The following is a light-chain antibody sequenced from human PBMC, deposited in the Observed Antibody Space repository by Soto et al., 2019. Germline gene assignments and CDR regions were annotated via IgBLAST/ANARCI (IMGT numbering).Light chain of an antibody. J-gene: IGKJ5*01. V-gene: IGKV1-5*03. CDR2: KAS. CDR3: QQAASFPIT. CDR1: QSISSW. Sequence: DIQMTQSPSTLSASVGDRVTITCRASQSISSWLAWYQQKPGKAPKLLIYKASSLESGVPSRFSGSGSGTEFTLTINSLQPEDFATYYCQQAASFPITFGQGTRREIK.